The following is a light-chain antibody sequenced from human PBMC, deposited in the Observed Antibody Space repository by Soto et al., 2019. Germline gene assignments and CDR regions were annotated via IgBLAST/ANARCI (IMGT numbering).Light chain of an antibody. CDR2: YDS. Sequence: SYELTQPPSVSVAPGKTARITCGGNNIGSKSVHWYQQKPGQAPVLVIYYDSDRPSGIPERFSGSNSGNTATLTISRVEAGDEADYYCQVWDSSSVFGTGTKVTV. CDR1: NIGSKS. V-gene: IGLV3-21*04. J-gene: IGLJ1*01. CDR3: QVWDSSSV.